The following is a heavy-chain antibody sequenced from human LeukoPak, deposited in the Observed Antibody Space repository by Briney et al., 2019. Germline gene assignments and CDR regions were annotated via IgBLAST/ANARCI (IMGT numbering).Heavy chain of an antibody. Sequence: GGSLRLSRAASGFTFSSYAMSWVRQAPGKGLEWVSTISGSGDSTYYADSVKGRFTISRDNSKNTLHLQMNSLRAEDTAVYSCAKVTAISSLDYFDYWGQGTLVTVSS. CDR3: AKVTAISSLDYFDY. CDR1: GFTFSSYA. D-gene: IGHD6-6*01. J-gene: IGHJ4*02. CDR2: ISGSGDST. V-gene: IGHV3-23*01.